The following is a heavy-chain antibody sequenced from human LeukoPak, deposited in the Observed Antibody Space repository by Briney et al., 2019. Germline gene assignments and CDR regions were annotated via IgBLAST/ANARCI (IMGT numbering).Heavy chain of an antibody. CDR2: VNNDGSTT. CDR3: LAAAGTIG. Sequence: GGSLRLSCAASGLTFSSYWMHWVRQAPGKGLVWVSRVNNDGSTTNYADSVKGRFTISRDNTKNTLNLQMNSLRAEDTAVYFCLAAAGTIGWGQGTLVTVSS. J-gene: IGHJ4*02. V-gene: IGHV3-74*01. D-gene: IGHD6-13*01. CDR1: GLTFSSYW.